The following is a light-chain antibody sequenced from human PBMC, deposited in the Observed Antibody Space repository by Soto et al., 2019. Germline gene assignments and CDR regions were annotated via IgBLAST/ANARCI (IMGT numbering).Light chain of an antibody. Sequence: QSVLTQPASVSGSPGQSITISCTGTSSDVGNYNLVSWYQQHPGKGPKLMIYEVSKRPSGVSNRFSGSKSGNTASLTISGLQAEDEADYYCCSYAGSSTWVFGGGTKVTVL. CDR1: SSDVGNYNL. V-gene: IGLV2-23*02. CDR2: EVS. CDR3: CSYAGSSTWV. J-gene: IGLJ3*02.